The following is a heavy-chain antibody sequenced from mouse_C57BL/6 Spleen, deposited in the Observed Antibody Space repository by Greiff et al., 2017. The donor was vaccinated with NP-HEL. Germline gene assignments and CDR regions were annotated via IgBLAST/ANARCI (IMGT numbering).Heavy chain of an antibody. V-gene: IGHV5-17*01. Sequence: VQLKESGGGLVKPGGSLKLSCAASGFTFSDYGMHWVRQAPEKGLEWVAYISSGSSTIYYADTVKGRFTISRDNAKNTLFLQMTSLRSEDTAMYYCAREDYYGSSWNAMDYWGQGTSVTVSS. D-gene: IGHD1-1*01. CDR2: ISSGSSTI. CDR3: AREDYYGSSWNAMDY. CDR1: GFTFSDYG. J-gene: IGHJ4*01.